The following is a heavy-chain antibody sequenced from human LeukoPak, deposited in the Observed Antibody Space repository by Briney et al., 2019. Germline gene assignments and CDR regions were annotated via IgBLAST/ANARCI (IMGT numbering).Heavy chain of an antibody. Sequence: GGSLRLSCAASGFTFSSYAMSWVRQAPGKGLGWVSAISGSGGSTYYADSVKGRFTISRDNSKNTLYLQMNSLRAGDTAVYYCAKRPVFFGWVPPAYNWFDPWGQGTLVTVSS. J-gene: IGHJ5*02. CDR3: AKRPVFFGWVPPAYNWFDP. CDR1: GFTFSSYA. V-gene: IGHV3-23*01. CDR2: ISGSGGST. D-gene: IGHD3-3*01.